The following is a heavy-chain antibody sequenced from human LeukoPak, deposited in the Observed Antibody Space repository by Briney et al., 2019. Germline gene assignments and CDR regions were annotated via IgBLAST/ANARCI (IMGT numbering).Heavy chain of an antibody. V-gene: IGHV3-7*01. D-gene: IGHD2-2*01. CDR3: ARVYEYQLLGPIDY. CDR2: IKQDGSEK. Sequence: GGSLRLSCAASGFTFSSYWMSWVRQAPGKGLEWVADIKQDGSEKYHVDSVKGRFTISRDNAKNSLYLQMNSLRAEDTAVYYCARVYEYQLLGPIDYWGQGTLVTVSS. CDR1: GFTFSSYW. J-gene: IGHJ4*02.